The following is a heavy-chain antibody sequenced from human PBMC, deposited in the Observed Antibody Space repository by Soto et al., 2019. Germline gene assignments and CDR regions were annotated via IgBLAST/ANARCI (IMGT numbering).Heavy chain of an antibody. J-gene: IGHJ3*02. CDR1: GFTFSSYG. V-gene: IGHV3-33*01. CDR3: ASELRYFDWSHDAFDI. Sequence: QVQLVESGGGVVQPGRSLRLSCAASGFTFSSYGMHWVRQAPGKGLEWVAVIWYDGSNKYYADSVKGRFTISRDNSKNPLYLQMNSLRAEDTAVYYCASELRYFDWSHDAFDIWGQGTMVTVSS. CDR2: IWYDGSNK. D-gene: IGHD3-9*01.